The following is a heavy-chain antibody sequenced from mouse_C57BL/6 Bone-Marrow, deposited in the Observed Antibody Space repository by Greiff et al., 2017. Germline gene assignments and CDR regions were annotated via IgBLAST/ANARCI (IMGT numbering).Heavy chain of an antibody. CDR1: GFTFSDYG. J-gene: IGHJ4*01. CDR3: ARVYGSSYGYAMDY. Sequence: EVQLVESGGGLVKPGGSLKLSCTASGFTFSDYGMHWVRPAPEKGLEWVAYISSGSSTISYADTVKGRFTISRDNAKNTLFLQMTSLRSEDTAMYYCARVYGSSYGYAMDYWGQGTSVTVSS. D-gene: IGHD1-1*01. V-gene: IGHV5-17*01. CDR2: ISSGSSTI.